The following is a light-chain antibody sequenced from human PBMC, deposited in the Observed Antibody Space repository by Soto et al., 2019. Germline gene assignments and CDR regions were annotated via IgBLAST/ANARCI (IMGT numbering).Light chain of an antibody. CDR2: EVS. CDR1: RSNIGNFDF. J-gene: IGLJ1*01. CDR3: SSYATTSSRV. V-gene: IGLV2-14*01. Sequence: QSGLTRPASVSGSPGQSITISCTGTRSNIGNFDFVSWYQHHPGRAPRLIIYEVSKRPSGVSDRFSGSKSGNTAFLTISGLQAEDEADYYCSSYATTSSRVFGTGTKVTVL.